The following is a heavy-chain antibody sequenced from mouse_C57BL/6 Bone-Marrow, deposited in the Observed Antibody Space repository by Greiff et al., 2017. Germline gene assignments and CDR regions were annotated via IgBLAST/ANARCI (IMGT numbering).Heavy chain of an antibody. Sequence: EVQLQESGTVLARPGASVKMSCKTSGYTFTSYWMHWVKQRPGQGLEWIGAIYPGNSDTSYNQKFKGKAKLTAVTSASTAYMELSSLTNEDSAVYYCTRCDYDVAWFAYWGQGTLVTVSA. CDR1: GYTFTSYW. D-gene: IGHD2-4*01. V-gene: IGHV1-5*01. CDR3: TRCDYDVAWFAY. J-gene: IGHJ3*01. CDR2: IYPGNSDT.